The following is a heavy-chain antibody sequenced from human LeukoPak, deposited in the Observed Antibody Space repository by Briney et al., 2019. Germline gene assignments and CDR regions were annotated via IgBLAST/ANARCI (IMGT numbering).Heavy chain of an antibody. CDR1: GFSLSTSGVG. CDR3: ARRPKYSSGWTYFDY. CDR2: IYWDEDK. J-gene: IGHJ4*02. D-gene: IGHD6-19*01. V-gene: IGHV2-5*02. Sequence: ESGPTLVKPTQTLTLTCTFSGFSLSTSGVGVGWIRQPPGKALEWLAFIYWDEDKRYSPSLKSRLTITKDTSKNQVVLIMTNMDPVDTATYYCARRPKYSSGWTYFDYWGQGTLVTVSS.